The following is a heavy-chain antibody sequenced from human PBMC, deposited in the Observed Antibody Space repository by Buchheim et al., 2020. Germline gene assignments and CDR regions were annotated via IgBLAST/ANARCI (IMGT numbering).Heavy chain of an antibody. CDR1: GFTFSSYA. CDR2: ISYDGSNK. D-gene: IGHD3-3*01. V-gene: IGHV3-30-3*01. Sequence: QVQLVESGGGVVQPGRSLRLSCAASGFTFSSYAMHWVRQAPGKGLEWVAVISYDGSNKYYADSVKGRFTISRDNSKNTLYLQMNSLRAEDTAVYYCARDWQKGPKPVQYYDFWSGYHLSEVPGVYFQHWGQGTL. CDR3: ARDWQKGPKPVQYYDFWSGYHLSEVPGVYFQH. J-gene: IGHJ1*01.